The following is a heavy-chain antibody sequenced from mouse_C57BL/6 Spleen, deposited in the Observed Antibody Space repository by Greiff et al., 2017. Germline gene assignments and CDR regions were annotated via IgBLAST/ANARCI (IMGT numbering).Heavy chain of an antibody. V-gene: IGHV1-19*01. CDR2: INPYNGGT. CDR1: GYTFTDYY. CDR3: ARGEYPHYFDY. Sequence: EVQLQQSGPVLVKPGASVKMSCKASGYTFTDYYMNWVKQSHGKSLEWIGVINPYNGGTSYNQKFKGKATLTVDKSSSTAYMELNSLTSEDSAVYYCARGEYPHYFDYWGQGTTLTVSS. D-gene: IGHD5-1*01. J-gene: IGHJ2*01.